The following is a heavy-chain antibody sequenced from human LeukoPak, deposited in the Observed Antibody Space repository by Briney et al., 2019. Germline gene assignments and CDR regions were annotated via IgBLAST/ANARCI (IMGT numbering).Heavy chain of an antibody. D-gene: IGHD3-22*01. Sequence: ASMKVSCKASGYTFTGYYLHWVRQAPGQGPEWVGWITPNNGVSNYAQKFQGRVTMSRDTSITPAYMELSRLRSDDTAVYYCASSTTAYYYDSSGYSWGQGTMVTVSS. V-gene: IGHV1-2*02. J-gene: IGHJ3*01. CDR3: ASSTTAYYYDSSGYS. CDR1: GYTFTGYY. CDR2: ITPNNGVS.